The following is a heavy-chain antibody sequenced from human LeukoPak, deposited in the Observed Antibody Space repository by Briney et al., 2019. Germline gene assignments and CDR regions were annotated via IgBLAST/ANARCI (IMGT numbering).Heavy chain of an antibody. V-gene: IGHV5-51*01. CDR3: ARVYEWELDWFDP. Sequence: GESLQISCKGSGYRFTSYWIGWVRPVPGKGLEWMGIIYPGDSDTRYSPSFQGQVIISADKSISTAYLQWSSLKAPDTAMYYCARVYEWELDWFDPWGQGTLVTVSS. J-gene: IGHJ5*02. D-gene: IGHD2-8*01. CDR1: GYRFTSYW. CDR2: IYPGDSDT.